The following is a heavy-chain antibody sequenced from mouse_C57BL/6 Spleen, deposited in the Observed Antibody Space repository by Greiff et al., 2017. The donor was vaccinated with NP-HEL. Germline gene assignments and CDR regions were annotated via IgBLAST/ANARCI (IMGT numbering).Heavy chain of an antibody. V-gene: IGHV5-17*01. CDR3: ARSYDGYYERYFDV. D-gene: IGHD2-3*01. CDR2: ISSGSSTI. CDR1: GFTFSDYG. Sequence: EVKLVESGGGLVKPGGSLKLSCAASGFTFSDYGMHWVRQAPEKGLEWVAYISSGSSTIYYADTVKGRFTISRDNAKNTLFLQMTSLRSEDTAMYYCARSYDGYYERYFDVWGTGTTVTVSS. J-gene: IGHJ1*03.